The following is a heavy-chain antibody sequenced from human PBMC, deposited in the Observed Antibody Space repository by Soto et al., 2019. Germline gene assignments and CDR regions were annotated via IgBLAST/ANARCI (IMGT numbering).Heavy chain of an antibody. V-gene: IGHV4-31*03. D-gene: IGHD2-8*01. CDR2: IYYSGST. J-gene: IGHJ6*02. CDR1: GGSISSGGYY. Sequence: SETLSLTCTVSGGSISSGGYYWSWIRQHPGKGLEWIGYIYYSGSTYYNPSLKSRVTISVDTSKNQFSLKLSSVTAADTAVYYCARDVLHYYYYGMDVWGQGTTVTVS. CDR3: ARDVLHYYYYGMDV.